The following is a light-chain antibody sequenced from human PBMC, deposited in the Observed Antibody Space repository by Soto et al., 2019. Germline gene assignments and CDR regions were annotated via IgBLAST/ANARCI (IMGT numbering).Light chain of an antibody. J-gene: IGKJ1*01. CDR1: QSVRSSY. CDR3: QQSYSTRTWA. CDR2: AAS. V-gene: IGKV1-39*01. Sequence: TQSPGTLSLSPVERATLSCRASQSVRSSYLNWYQQKPGKAPKLLIYAASSLQSGVPSRFSGSGSGTDFTLTISSLQPEDFATYYCQQSYSTRTWAFGQGTKVEIK.